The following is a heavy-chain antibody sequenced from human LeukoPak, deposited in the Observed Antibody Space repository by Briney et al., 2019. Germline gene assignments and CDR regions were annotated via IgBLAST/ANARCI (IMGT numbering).Heavy chain of an antibody. Sequence: TSETPSLTCTVSAYSISSGYYWGWIRPPPGKGLEWIGSIYHSGSTYYNPSLKSRVTISVDTSKNQFSLKLSSVTAADTAVYYCARGPLYCSSTSCYTLFDYWGQGTLVTVSS. CDR2: IYHSGST. J-gene: IGHJ4*02. V-gene: IGHV4-38-2*02. CDR3: ARGPLYCSSTSCYTLFDY. D-gene: IGHD2-2*02. CDR1: AYSISSGYY.